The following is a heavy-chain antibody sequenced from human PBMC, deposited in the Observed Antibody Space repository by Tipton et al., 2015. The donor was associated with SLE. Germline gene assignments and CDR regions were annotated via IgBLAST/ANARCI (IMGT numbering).Heavy chain of an antibody. CDR1: GGSISSYY. J-gene: IGHJ6*02. CDR3: AREGDSSSWYARGHYGMDV. D-gene: IGHD6-13*01. V-gene: IGHV4-59*01. Sequence: TLSLTCTVSGGSISSYYWSWIRQPPGKGLEWIGYIYYSGSTNYNPSLKSRVTISVDTSKNQFSLKLSSVTAADTAVYYCAREGDSSSWYARGHYGMDVWGQGTTATVSS. CDR2: IYYSGST.